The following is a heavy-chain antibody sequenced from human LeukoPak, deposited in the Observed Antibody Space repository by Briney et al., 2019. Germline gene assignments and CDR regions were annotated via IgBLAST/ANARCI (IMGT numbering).Heavy chain of an antibody. V-gene: IGHV3-11*04. CDR1: GFTFSDYY. CDR3: ARDRRGGKDFDY. Sequence: GGSLRLSCVAPGFTFSDYYMSWIRQAPGKGLEWVSYISSSGSTIYYADSVKGRFTISRDNAKNSLYLQMNSLRAEDTAVYYCARDRRGGKDFDYWGQGTLVTVSS. J-gene: IGHJ4*02. CDR2: ISSSGSTI. D-gene: IGHD1-26*01.